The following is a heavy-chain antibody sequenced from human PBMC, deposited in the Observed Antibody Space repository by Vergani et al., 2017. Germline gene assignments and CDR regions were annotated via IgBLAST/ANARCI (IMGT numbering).Heavy chain of an antibody. Sequence: EVQLVESGGGLVKPGGSLRLSCAASGFTFSSYSMNWVRQAPGKGLEWVSSISSSSSYIYYADSVKGRFTISRDNSKNTLYLQMNSLRAEDTAVYYCAKVYGRVDIVATIIYWGQGTLVTVSS. CDR3: AKVYGRVDIVATIIY. V-gene: IGHV3-21*04. J-gene: IGHJ4*02. CDR2: ISSSSSYI. CDR1: GFTFSSYS. D-gene: IGHD5-12*01.